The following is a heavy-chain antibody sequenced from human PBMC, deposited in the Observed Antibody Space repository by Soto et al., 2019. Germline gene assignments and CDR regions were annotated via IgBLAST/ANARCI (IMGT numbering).Heavy chain of an antibody. V-gene: IGHV1-69*04. CDR3: ARDPTVSIAAAMVWFDP. CDR1: GGTFTSYT. Sequence: SEKVSCKAYGGTFTSYTISWVRQAPGQGLEWMGRIIPILGIANYAQNIQGRVTITAAKSTSTAYMELGSLRSEDTAVYYCARDPTVSIAAAMVWFDPWGQGTLVNVSS. J-gene: IGHJ5*02. CDR2: IIPILGIA. D-gene: IGHD6-6*01.